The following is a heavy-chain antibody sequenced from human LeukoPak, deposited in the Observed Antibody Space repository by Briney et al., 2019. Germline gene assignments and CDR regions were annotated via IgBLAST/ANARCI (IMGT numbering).Heavy chain of an antibody. CDR2: ITTSGSYI. CDR1: GFFFSSYS. J-gene: IGHJ4*02. V-gene: IGHV3-21*01. Sequence: GGSLRLSCAASGFFFSSYSMNWVRQAPGMGLEWVSSITTSGSYIYYADSVKGRFTISRDNSKNTLYLQMNSLRAEDTAVYYCARDSRQWLVGGYWGQGTLVTVSS. D-gene: IGHD6-19*01. CDR3: ARDSRQWLVGGY.